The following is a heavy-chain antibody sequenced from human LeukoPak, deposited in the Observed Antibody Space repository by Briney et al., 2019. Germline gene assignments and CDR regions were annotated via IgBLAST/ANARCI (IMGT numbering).Heavy chain of an antibody. CDR3: ARGLRDRYGMDV. V-gene: IGHV3-23*01. CDR2: IGGSGGRT. J-gene: IGHJ6*02. Sequence: QSGGSLRLSCAASGFTFKSYAMNWVRQAPGKGLEWVSSIGGSGGRTYYADSVTGRFSISRDNSKNMVYLQMNSLRVEDTAMYYCARGLRDRYGMDVWGHGTTVTVSS. CDR1: GFTFKSYA.